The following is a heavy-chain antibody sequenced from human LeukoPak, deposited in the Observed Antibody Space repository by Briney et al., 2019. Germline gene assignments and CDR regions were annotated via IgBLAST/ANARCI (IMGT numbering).Heavy chain of an antibody. CDR1: GFTFSGSV. Sequence: GGSLRLSCATSGFTFSGSVMQWVRQASGKGLEWVGRIRSKANSYATAYGASMKGRFTISRDDSKNTAYLQVNSLKTEDTAVYYCTTAAMLSDSSGYYYNHFDYWGQGTLVTVSS. V-gene: IGHV3-73*01. D-gene: IGHD3-22*01. J-gene: IGHJ4*02. CDR3: TTAAMLSDSSGYYYNHFDY. CDR2: IRSKANSYAT.